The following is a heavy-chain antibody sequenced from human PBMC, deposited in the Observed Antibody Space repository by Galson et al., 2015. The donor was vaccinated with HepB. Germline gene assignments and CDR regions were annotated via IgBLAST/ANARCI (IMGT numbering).Heavy chain of an antibody. D-gene: IGHD3-10*01. V-gene: IGHV3-30*02. CDR1: GFSFRGYG. J-gene: IGHJ6*02. Sequence: SLRLSCAASGFSFRGYGMHWVRQAPGKGLQWVAFIWYDGSNKYNADAVKGRSTISIDNSKNTLSLQMNSLRVDDTAMYFFAKVIPRRFGELLDYYHLGMDVWGQGTKVTVSS. CDR3: AKVIPRRFGELLDYYHLGMDV. CDR2: IWYDGSNK.